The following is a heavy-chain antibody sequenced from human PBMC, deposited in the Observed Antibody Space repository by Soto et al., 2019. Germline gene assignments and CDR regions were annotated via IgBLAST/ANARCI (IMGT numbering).Heavy chain of an antibody. CDR1: GGSISSYF. D-gene: IGHD3-10*01. Sequence: SETLCLTCAVSGGSISSYFWNWIRQPPGKGLEWIGYIWDSGSSIYNPSLESRVTISIDTSKNQISLKLTSVTAADTAVYYCASYSSGIYPFFDQWGLGTQVTVSS. V-gene: IGHV4-59*01. CDR3: ASYSSGIYPFFDQ. J-gene: IGHJ4*02. CDR2: IWDSGSS.